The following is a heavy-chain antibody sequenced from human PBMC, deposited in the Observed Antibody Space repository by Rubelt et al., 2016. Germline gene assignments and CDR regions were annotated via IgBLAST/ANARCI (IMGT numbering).Heavy chain of an antibody. V-gene: IGHV3-7*05. D-gene: IGHD6-13*01. Sequence: EVQLVESGGGLVQPGGSLRLSCAASGFTFSSYWMSWVRQAPGKGLEWVANIKQDGSEKYYVDSVKGRFTISRDNAKNSLSLQMISLRADDTAVYYCARALLLNSNWYYFDYWGQGTLVTVSS. CDR3: ARALLLNSNWYYFDY. CDR1: GFTFSSYW. J-gene: IGHJ4*02. CDR2: IKQDGSEK.